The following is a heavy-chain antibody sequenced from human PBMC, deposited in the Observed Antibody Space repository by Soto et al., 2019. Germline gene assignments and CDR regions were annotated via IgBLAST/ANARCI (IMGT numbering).Heavy chain of an antibody. CDR2: IYSGGST. Sequence: EVQLVESGGGLVQPGGSLRLSCAASGFTVSSSYMSWVRQPPGKGLEWVSVIYSGGSTYYADSVKGRFTISRDNSKNTLYLQMNSRRAEDTAVYYCASHYYIRGSYRYFDYWGQGTLVTVSS. J-gene: IGHJ4*02. CDR1: GFTVSSSY. V-gene: IGHV3-66*04. D-gene: IGHD3-16*02. CDR3: ASHYYIRGSYRYFDY.